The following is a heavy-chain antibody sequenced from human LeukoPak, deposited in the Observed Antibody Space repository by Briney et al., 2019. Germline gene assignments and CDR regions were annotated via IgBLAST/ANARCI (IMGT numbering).Heavy chain of an antibody. CDR3: ARGRSYYYGSGSLTTPGWFDP. Sequence: PSETLSLTCAVYGGSFSGYYWSWIRQPPGKGLEWIGEINHSGSTNYNPSLKSRVTVSVDTSKNQFSLKLSSVTAADTAVYYCARGRSYYYGSGSLTTPGWFDPWGQGTLVTVSS. J-gene: IGHJ5*02. CDR2: INHSGST. D-gene: IGHD3-10*01. V-gene: IGHV4-34*01. CDR1: GGSFSGYY.